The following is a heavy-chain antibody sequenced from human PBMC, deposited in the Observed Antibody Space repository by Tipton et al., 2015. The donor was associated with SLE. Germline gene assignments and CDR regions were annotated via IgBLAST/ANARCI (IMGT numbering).Heavy chain of an antibody. CDR2: IKSKTDGGTT. CDR3: TTDRAITMIVVAKGDAFDI. CDR1: GFTFSNAW. Sequence: GSLRLSYAASGFTFSNAWMSWVRQAPGKGLEWVGRIKSKTDGGTTDYAAPVKGRFTISRDDSKNTLYLQMNSLKTEDTAVYYCTTDRAITMIVVAKGDAFDIWGQGTMVTVSS. D-gene: IGHD3-22*01. J-gene: IGHJ3*02. V-gene: IGHV3-15*01.